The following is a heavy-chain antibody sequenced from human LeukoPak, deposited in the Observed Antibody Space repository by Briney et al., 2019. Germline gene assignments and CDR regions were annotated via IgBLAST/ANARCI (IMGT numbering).Heavy chain of an antibody. CDR1: GYTFTSYA. Sequence: ASVKVSCKASGYTFTSYAMNWVRQAPGQGLEWMGWINTNTGNPTYAQGFTGRFVFSLDTSVSTAYLQISSLKAEDTAVYYCAGAKITGRAASSFDYWGQGTLVTVSS. J-gene: IGHJ4*02. V-gene: IGHV7-4-1*02. CDR3: AGAKITGRAASSFDY. CDR2: INTNTGNP. D-gene: IGHD1-14*01.